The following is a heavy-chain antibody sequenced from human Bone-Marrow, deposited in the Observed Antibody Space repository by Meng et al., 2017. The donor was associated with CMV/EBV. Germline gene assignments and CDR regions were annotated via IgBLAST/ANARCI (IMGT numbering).Heavy chain of an antibody. CDR1: GGSISSSSYY. Sequence: SETLSLTCTVSGGSISSSSYYWGWIRQSPGKGLEWIGSIYYSGSTYYNPSLRSRVTMSLDTSKNQFSLELSSVTAADTALYYCARISSSSRPNFEYWGQGTLVTVSS. CDR2: IYYSGST. D-gene: IGHD6-6*01. V-gene: IGHV4-39*07. CDR3: ARISSSSRPNFEY. J-gene: IGHJ4*02.